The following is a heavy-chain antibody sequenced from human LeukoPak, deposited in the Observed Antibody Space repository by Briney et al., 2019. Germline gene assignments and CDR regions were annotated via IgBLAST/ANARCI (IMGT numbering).Heavy chain of an antibody. CDR1: GFTFSSYG. V-gene: IGHV3-30*18. CDR2: ISYDGSNK. CDR3: AKVGSLQAGYYFDY. D-gene: IGHD3-10*01. Sequence: PGGSLRLSCAASGFTFSSYGMHWVRQAPGKGLEWVAVISYDGSNKYYADSVKGRFTISRDNSKNTLYLQMNSLRAEDTAVYYCAKVGSLQAGYYFDYWGQGTMVTVSS. J-gene: IGHJ4*02.